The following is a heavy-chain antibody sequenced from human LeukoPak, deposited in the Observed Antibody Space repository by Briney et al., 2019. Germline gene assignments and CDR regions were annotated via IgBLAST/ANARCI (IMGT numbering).Heavy chain of an antibody. Sequence: GESLKISCKGSGYSFTSYWIGWVRQMPRKGLEWMGIIYPGDSDTRYSPSFQGQVTISADKSISTAYLQWSSLKASDTAMYYCARHSFDFSGWFDPWGQGTLVTVSS. CDR2: IYPGDSDT. CDR1: GYSFTSYW. J-gene: IGHJ5*02. D-gene: IGHD2-15*01. V-gene: IGHV5-51*01. CDR3: ARHSFDFSGWFDP.